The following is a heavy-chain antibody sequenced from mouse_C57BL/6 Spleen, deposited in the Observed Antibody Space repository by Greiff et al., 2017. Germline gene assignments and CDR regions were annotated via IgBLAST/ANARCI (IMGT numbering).Heavy chain of an antibody. J-gene: IGHJ3*01. D-gene: IGHD2-4*01. CDR3: ARGEGIYYDYVGFAY. V-gene: IGHV1-64*01. CDR1: GYTFTSYW. Sequence: VQLQQPGAELVKPGASVKLSCKASGYTFTSYWMHWVKQRPGQGLEWIGMIHPNSGSTNYNEKFKSKATLTVDKSSSTAYMQLSSLTSEDSAVYYCARGEGIYYDYVGFAYWGQGTLVTVSA. CDR2: IHPNSGST.